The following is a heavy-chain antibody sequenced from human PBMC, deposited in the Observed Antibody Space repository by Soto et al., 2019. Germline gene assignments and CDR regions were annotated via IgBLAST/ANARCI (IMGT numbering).Heavy chain of an antibody. D-gene: IGHD6-19*01. Sequence: EVQLVESGGGLVQPGGSLKLSCAASGFTFSGSAMHWVRQASGKGLEWVGRIRSKTKNYATAYAASVEGRFTISRDDSKNTAFLHMNSLKSEDTAVYYCTRLSPDSMAVAENWFDPWGQGTLVIVSS. CDR1: GFTFSGSA. J-gene: IGHJ5*02. CDR3: TRLSPDSMAVAENWFDP. V-gene: IGHV3-73*02. CDR2: IRSKTKNYAT.